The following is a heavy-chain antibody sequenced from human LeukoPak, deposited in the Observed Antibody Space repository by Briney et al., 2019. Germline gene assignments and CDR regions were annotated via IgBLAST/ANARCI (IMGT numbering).Heavy chain of an antibody. Sequence: ASVKVSCKASGYTFTSYGISWVRQAPGQGLEWMGWISAYNGNTNYAQKLQGRVTMTTDTSTSTAYMELRSLRSDDTAGYYCARDPYYYDSSGYYFGYFDYWGQGTLVTVSS. D-gene: IGHD3-22*01. CDR1: GYTFTSYG. J-gene: IGHJ4*02. CDR3: ARDPYYYDSSGYYFGYFDY. CDR2: ISAYNGNT. V-gene: IGHV1-18*01.